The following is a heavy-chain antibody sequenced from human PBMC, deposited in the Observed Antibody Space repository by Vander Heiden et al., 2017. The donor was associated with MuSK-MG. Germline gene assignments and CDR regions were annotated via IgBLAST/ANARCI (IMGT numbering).Heavy chain of an antibody. J-gene: IGHJ4*02. V-gene: IGHV1-46*03. CDR2: INPSGGST. CDR3: ARGGYYYDSSGYYYQYYFDY. Sequence: QVQLVQSGAEVKKPGASVKVSCKASGYTFTSYYMHWVRQAPGQGLEWMGIINPSGGSTSYAQKFQGRVTMTRDTSTSTVYMELSSLRSEDTAVYYCARGGYYYDSSGYYYQYYFDYWGQGTLVTVSS. D-gene: IGHD3-22*01. CDR1: GYTFTSYY.